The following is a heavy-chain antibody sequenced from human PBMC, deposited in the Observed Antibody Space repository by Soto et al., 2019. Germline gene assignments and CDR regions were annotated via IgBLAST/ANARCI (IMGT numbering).Heavy chain of an antibody. J-gene: IGHJ6*02. D-gene: IGHD2-15*01. CDR2: IIPIFGTA. CDR3: ARSGSGGYCSGGSCARHCYYGMDV. CDR1: GGTFSSYA. V-gene: IGHV1-69*01. Sequence: QVQLVQSGAEVKKPGSSVKVSCKASGGTFSSYAISWVRQAPGQGLEWMGGIIPIFGTANYAQKFQGRVTITADESTSTAYMELSSLRSDDTAVYYCARSGSGGYCSGGSCARHCYYGMDVWGQGTTVTVSS.